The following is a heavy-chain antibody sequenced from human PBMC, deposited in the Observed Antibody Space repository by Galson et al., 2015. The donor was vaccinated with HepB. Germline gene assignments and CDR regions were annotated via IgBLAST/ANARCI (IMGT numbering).Heavy chain of an antibody. Sequence: SLRLSCAASGFTFSSYSMNWVRQAPGKGLEWVSSISSSSSYIYYADSVKGRFTISRDNAKNSLYLQMNSLRAEDTAVYYCARVWDYDILTGPEDYWGQGTLVTVSS. J-gene: IGHJ4*02. CDR2: ISSSSSYI. CDR1: GFTFSSYS. V-gene: IGHV3-21*01. CDR3: ARVWDYDILTGPEDY. D-gene: IGHD3-9*01.